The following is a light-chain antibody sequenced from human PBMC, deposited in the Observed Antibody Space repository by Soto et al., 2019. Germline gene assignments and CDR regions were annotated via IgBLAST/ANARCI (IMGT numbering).Light chain of an antibody. CDR2: KAS. CDR1: QSISSW. Sequence: DVQMTQSPSTLSASVEDRVTITCRASQSISSWLAWYQQKPGKAPKLLIYKASSLESGVPSRFSGSGSGTEFTLTISSLQPDDFATYYCQQYNSYWTFGQGTKVDNK. V-gene: IGKV1-5*03. CDR3: QQYNSYWT. J-gene: IGKJ1*01.